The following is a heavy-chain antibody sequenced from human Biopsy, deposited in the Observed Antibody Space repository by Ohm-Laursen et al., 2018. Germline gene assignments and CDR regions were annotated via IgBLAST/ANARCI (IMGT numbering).Heavy chain of an antibody. CDR3: ARVGVGAPSIDYFDS. Sequence: GTLSLTCAVSGGSFSGYYWTWIRQAPGKGLEWIAEINHIGNTNYNPSLKSRVTISVDRSKNHFSLELSSVTAADTAVYYCARVGVGAPSIDYFDSWGQGALVTASS. J-gene: IGHJ4*02. V-gene: IGHV4-34*01. CDR1: GGSFSGYY. D-gene: IGHD1-26*01. CDR2: INHIGNT.